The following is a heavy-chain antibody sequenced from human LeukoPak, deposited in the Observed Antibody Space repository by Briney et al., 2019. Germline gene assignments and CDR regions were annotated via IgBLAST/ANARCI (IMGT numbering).Heavy chain of an antibody. J-gene: IGHJ5*02. CDR1: GGSISSSSYY. D-gene: IGHD3-3*01. Sequence: SETLSLTCTVSGGSISSSSYYWSWIRQHPGKGLEWIGYIYYSGSTYYNPSLKSRVTISVDTSKNQFSLKLSSVTAADTAVYYCARAAIFGVVNNWFDPWGQGTLVTVSS. V-gene: IGHV4-31*03. CDR2: IYYSGST. CDR3: ARAAIFGVVNNWFDP.